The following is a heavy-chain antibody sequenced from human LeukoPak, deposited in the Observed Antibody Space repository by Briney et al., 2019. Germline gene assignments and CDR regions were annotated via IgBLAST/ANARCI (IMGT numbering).Heavy chain of an antibody. CDR1: GGSISSGGYS. Sequence: SQTLSLTCAVSGGSISSGGYSWSWIRQPPGKGLEWIGYIYHSRSTYYNPSLKSRVTISVDRSKNQFSLKLSSVTAADTAVYYCARQITFGGVIAPDAFDIWGQGTMVTVSS. CDR2: IYHSRST. V-gene: IGHV4-30-2*01. CDR3: ARQITFGGVIAPDAFDI. J-gene: IGHJ3*02. D-gene: IGHD3-16*02.